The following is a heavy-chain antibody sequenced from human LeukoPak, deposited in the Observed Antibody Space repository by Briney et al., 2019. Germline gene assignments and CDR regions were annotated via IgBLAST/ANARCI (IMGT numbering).Heavy chain of an antibody. CDR1: GGSFSGYY. J-gene: IGHJ3*02. CDR2: INHSGST. D-gene: IGHD4-17*01. Sequence: SETLSLTCAVCGGSFSGYYWSWIRQPPGKGLEWIGEINHSGSTNYNPSLKSRVTISVDTSKNQFSLKLSSVTAADTAVYYCARTTTTGDAFDIWGQGTMVTVSS. V-gene: IGHV4-34*01. CDR3: ARTTTTGDAFDI.